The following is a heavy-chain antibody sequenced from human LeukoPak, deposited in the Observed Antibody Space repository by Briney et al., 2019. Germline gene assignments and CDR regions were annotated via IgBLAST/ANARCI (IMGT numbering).Heavy chain of an antibody. CDR1: GYSFTKYW. Sequence: GESLKISCKASGYSFTKYWIGWVRQMPGKGLEWMGIIYPGDADARYSPSFQGQVTISADKSITTTFLQWGSLKASDTAMYYCARGTFSGSYPNWFDPWGQGTLVTVSS. V-gene: IGHV5-51*01. J-gene: IGHJ5*02. D-gene: IGHD1-26*01. CDR3: ARGTFSGSYPNWFDP. CDR2: IYPGDADA.